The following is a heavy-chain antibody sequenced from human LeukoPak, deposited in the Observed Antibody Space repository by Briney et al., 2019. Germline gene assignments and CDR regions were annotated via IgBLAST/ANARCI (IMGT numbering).Heavy chain of an antibody. CDR2: IYYSGST. Sequence: SSETLSLTCTVSGGSISSYYWSWIRQPPGKGLEWIGYIYYSGSTNYNPSLKSRVTISVDTSKNQFSLKLSSVTAADTAVYYCARLPSGNWFDPWGQGTLVTVSS. CDR3: ARLPSGNWFDP. CDR1: GGSISSYY. J-gene: IGHJ5*02. V-gene: IGHV4-59*08.